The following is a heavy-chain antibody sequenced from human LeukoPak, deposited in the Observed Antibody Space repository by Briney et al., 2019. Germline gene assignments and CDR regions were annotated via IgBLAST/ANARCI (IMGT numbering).Heavy chain of an antibody. Sequence: GGSLRLSCAASGFTFSDNYMSWIRQAPGKGLERVSYINSSGSTIYYADSVKGRFTISRDNAKNSLFLQMNSLRAADTAVYYCAREEYDFWSGYYNNWFDPWGQGTLVTVSS. V-gene: IGHV3-11*01. CDR1: GFTFSDNY. J-gene: IGHJ5*02. CDR2: INSSGSTI. D-gene: IGHD3-3*01. CDR3: AREEYDFWSGYYNNWFDP.